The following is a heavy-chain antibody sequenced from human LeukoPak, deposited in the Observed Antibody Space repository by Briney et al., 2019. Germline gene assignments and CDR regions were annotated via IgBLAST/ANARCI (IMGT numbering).Heavy chain of an antibody. V-gene: IGHV4-30-4*01. D-gene: IGHD2-2*01. CDR1: GGSISSGDYY. CDR2: IYYSGST. CDR3: ARAVSISSFDY. J-gene: IGHJ4*02. Sequence: KPSETLSLTCTVSGGSISSGDYYWSWIRQPPGKGLEWIGYIYYSGSTYYNPSLKSRVTISVDTSKNQFSLKMSSVTAADTAVYYCARAVSISSFDYWGQGTLVTVSS.